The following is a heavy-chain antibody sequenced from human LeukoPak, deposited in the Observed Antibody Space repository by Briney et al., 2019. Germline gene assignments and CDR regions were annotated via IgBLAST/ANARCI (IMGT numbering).Heavy chain of an antibody. CDR1: GFTFSSYA. J-gene: IGHJ4*02. D-gene: IGHD3-22*01. CDR2: ISGSGGST. V-gene: IGHV3-23*01. CDR3: AKDPSHYDSSGYPHYYFDY. Sequence: GGSLRLSCAASGFTFSSYAMSWVRQAPGKGLEWVSAISGSGGSTYYADSVKGRFTISRDNSKNTLYLQMNSLRAEDTAVYYCAKDPSHYDSSGYPHYYFDYWGQGTLVTVSS.